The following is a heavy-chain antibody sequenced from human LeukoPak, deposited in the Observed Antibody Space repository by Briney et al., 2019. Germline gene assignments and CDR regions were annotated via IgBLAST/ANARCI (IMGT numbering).Heavy chain of an antibody. J-gene: IGHJ4*02. CDR2: IIPIFGTA. V-gene: IGHV1-69*01. CDR1: GGTFSSYA. D-gene: IGHD6-13*01. Sequence: SVKVSCKASGGTFSSYAISWVRQAPGQGLEWMGGIIPIFGTANYAQKSQGRVRITADESKSTASMQLSSLRSEDTAEYSCARSGPARRFWGTSSWSGTLDYWGQGTLVTVSS. CDR3: ARSGPARRFWGTSSWSGTLDY.